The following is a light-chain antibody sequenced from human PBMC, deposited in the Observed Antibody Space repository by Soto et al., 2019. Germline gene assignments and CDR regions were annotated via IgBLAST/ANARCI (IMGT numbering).Light chain of an antibody. Sequence: QSALTQPASVSGSPGKSITISCTGTSSDVGSYNLVSWYQQHPGTAPKLMIYEDNKRASGVSNRFSGSTSGITASLTISVLQAEYEADYYCCSYAGSSTWVFGGGTKLTVL. CDR2: EDN. CDR3: CSYAGSSTWV. CDR1: SSDVGSYNL. J-gene: IGLJ3*02. V-gene: IGLV2-23*01.